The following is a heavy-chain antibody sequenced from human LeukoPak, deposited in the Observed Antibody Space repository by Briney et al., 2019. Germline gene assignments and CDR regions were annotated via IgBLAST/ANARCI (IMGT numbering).Heavy chain of an antibody. CDR3: AREGRGYSYGKAIDY. Sequence: GGSLRLSCAASGFTVSSNYMSWVRQAPGKGLEWVSVIYSGGSTYYANSVKGRFTISRDNSKNTLYLQMNSLRGEDTAVYYCAREGRGYSYGKAIDYWGQGTLVTVSS. CDR2: IYSGGST. D-gene: IGHD5-18*01. J-gene: IGHJ4*02. V-gene: IGHV3-66*02. CDR1: GFTVSSNY.